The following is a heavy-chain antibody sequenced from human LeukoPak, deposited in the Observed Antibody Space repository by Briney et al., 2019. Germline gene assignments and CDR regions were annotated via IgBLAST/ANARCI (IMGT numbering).Heavy chain of an antibody. CDR2: IGTAGDT. J-gene: IGHJ4*02. CDR1: GFTFSSYD. D-gene: IGHD1-1*01. CDR3: ARGPRGTTVVDY. Sequence: GSLRLSCAASGFTFSSYDMHWVRQATGKGLEWVSAIGTAGDTYYPGSVKGRFTISRENAKNSLYLQMNSLRAGDTAVYYCARGPRGTTVVDYWGQGTLVTVSS. V-gene: IGHV3-13*01.